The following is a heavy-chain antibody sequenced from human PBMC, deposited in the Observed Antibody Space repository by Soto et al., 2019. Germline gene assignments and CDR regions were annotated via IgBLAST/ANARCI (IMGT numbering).Heavy chain of an antibody. Sequence: PGGSLRLSCAVSGFTFTSYSMSWVRQAPGEGLEWVANIQQDGSEKYYVDSVKGRFTISRDNSKNTLYLQMNSLRAEDTAVYYCAKSMVRGENWFDPWGQGTLVTVSS. CDR1: GFTFTSYS. D-gene: IGHD3-10*01. CDR2: IQQDGSEK. CDR3: AKSMVRGENWFDP. J-gene: IGHJ5*02. V-gene: IGHV3-7*03.